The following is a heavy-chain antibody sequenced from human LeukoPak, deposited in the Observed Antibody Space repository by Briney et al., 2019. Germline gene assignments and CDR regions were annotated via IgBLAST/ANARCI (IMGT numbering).Heavy chain of an antibody. D-gene: IGHD2/OR15-2a*01. CDR3: ARDYGALWLTDF. J-gene: IGHJ4*02. V-gene: IGHV3-23*01. CDR1: GYAFRDYA. CDR2: ISGSGGTT. Sequence: GGSLRLSCEASGYAFRDYAMSWVRQAPGKGLEWVSVISGSGGTTHYADSVKGSVTISRDTSKSTLYMEMSSLRADDTAVYYCARDYGALWLTDFWGQGSLVTVSS.